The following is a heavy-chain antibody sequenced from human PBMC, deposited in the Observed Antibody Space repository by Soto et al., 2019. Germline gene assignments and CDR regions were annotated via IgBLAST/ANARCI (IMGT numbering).Heavy chain of an antibody. CDR3: AREILRGYSYGKNYYYYYYMDV. Sequence: ASVKVSCKASGYTFTSYGISWVRQAPGQGLEWMGWISAYNGNTNYAQKLQGRVTMTTDTSTSTAYMELRSLRSDDTAVYYCAREILRGYSYGKNYYYYYYMDVWGKGTTVTVSS. CDR2: ISAYNGNT. CDR1: GYTFTSYG. D-gene: IGHD5-18*01. J-gene: IGHJ6*03. V-gene: IGHV1-18*01.